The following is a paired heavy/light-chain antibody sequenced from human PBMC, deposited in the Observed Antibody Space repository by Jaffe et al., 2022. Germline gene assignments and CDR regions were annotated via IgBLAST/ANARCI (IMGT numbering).Heavy chain of an antibody. CDR2: IIPIFGTA. V-gene: IGHV1-69*05. CDR3: ARQGCSGGSCYSGYYYYYYYMDV. Sequence: QVQLVQSGAEVKKPGSSVKVSCKASGGTFSSYAISWVRQAPGQGLEWMGGIIPIFGTANYAQKFQGRVTITTDESTSTAYMELSSLRSEDTAVYYCARQGCSGGSCYSGYYYYYYYMDVWGKGTTVTVSS. D-gene: IGHD2-15*01. J-gene: IGHJ6*03. CDR1: GGTFSSYA.
Light chain of an antibody. CDR3: MQALQTPPT. CDR2: LGS. V-gene: IGKV2-28*01. CDR1: QSLLHSNGYNY. Sequence: DIVMTQSPLSLPVTPGEPASISCRSSQSLLHSNGYNYLDWYLQKPGQSPQLLIYLGSNRASGVPDRFSGSGSGTDFTLKISRVEAEDVGVYYCMQALQTPPTFGPGTKVDIK. J-gene: IGKJ3*01.